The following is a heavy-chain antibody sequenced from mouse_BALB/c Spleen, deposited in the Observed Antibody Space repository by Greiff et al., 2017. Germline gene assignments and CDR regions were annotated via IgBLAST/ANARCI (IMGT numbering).Heavy chain of an antibody. CDR3: TRRYFDV. Sequence: EVKVEESGGGLVQPGGSMKLSCVASGFTFSNYWMYWVRQSPEKGLEWVAEIRLKSNNYATHYAESVKGRFTISRDDSKSSVYLQMNNLRAEDTGIYYCTRRYFDVWGAGTTVTVSS. V-gene: IGHV6-6*02. CDR1: GFTFSNYW. J-gene: IGHJ1*01. CDR2: IRLKSNNYAT.